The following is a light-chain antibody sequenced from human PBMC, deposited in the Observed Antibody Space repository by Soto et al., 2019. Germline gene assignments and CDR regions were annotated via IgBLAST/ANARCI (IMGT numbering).Light chain of an antibody. CDR2: DSS. J-gene: IGKJ2*01. V-gene: IGKV1-33*01. CDR3: LQNDDLPYT. CDR1: QDISNY. Sequence: DVQMTQSPSSLSASVGDRVTITCQASQDISNYLSWFQQKPGSAPKLLIHDSSNLETAVPSRFSGSGSGTHFTFTISSLHTEDTATYYCLQNDDLPYTFGQGTKVEIK.